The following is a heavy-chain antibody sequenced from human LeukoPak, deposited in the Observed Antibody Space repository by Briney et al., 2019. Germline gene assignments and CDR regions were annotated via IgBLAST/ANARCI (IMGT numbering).Heavy chain of an antibody. V-gene: IGHV3-48*03. CDR1: GFTFSSYD. Sequence: GGSLRLSCAASGFTFSSYDMNWVRQAPGKGLEWVSYISSSGSTIYYADSVKGRFTISRDNAKNSLYLQMNSLRAEDTAVYYCARDRPYFDYWGQGTLVTVSS. CDR3: ARDRPYFDY. J-gene: IGHJ4*02. CDR2: ISSSGSTI.